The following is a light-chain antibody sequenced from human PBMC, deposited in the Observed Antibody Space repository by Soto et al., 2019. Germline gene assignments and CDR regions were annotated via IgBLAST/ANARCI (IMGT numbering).Light chain of an antibody. CDR3: QQYNSFSRT. J-gene: IGKJ1*01. CDR2: DAS. CDR1: QSISTW. Sequence: DIQMTQSPSTLSASIGDRVSITCRASQSISTWLAWYQQKPGKTPNLLISDASNLESGDPSRFTGSGSGTEFTLTISSLQPDDFATYYCQQYNSFSRTFGQGTKVEVK. V-gene: IGKV1-5*01.